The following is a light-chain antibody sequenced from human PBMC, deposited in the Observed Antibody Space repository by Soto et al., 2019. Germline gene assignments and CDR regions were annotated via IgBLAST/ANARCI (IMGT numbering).Light chain of an antibody. J-gene: IGKJ1*01. Sequence: DIQMTQSPSTLSGSVGDRVTITCRASQTISSWLAWYQQKPGTAPKRLIYKASTLKSGVPSRFSGSGSGTEFTLTISSLQPDDFATYYCQNYNSYSDAFGQGTKVDLK. CDR3: QNYNSYSDA. CDR2: KAS. CDR1: QTISSW. V-gene: IGKV1-5*03.